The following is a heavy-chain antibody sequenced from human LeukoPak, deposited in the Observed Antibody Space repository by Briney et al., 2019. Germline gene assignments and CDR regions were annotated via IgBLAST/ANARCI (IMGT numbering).Heavy chain of an antibody. CDR3: ARASDDYGDNAFDP. CDR1: GYSFTSHY. V-gene: IGHV1-2*02. Sequence: ASVKVSCKASGYSFTSHYMHWVRQAPGQGLEWMGWINPNSGGTNYAQKFQGRVTMTRDTSISTAYMELSRLRSDDTAVYYCARASDDYGDNAFDPWGQGTLVTVSS. CDR2: INPNSGGT. J-gene: IGHJ5*02. D-gene: IGHD4-17*01.